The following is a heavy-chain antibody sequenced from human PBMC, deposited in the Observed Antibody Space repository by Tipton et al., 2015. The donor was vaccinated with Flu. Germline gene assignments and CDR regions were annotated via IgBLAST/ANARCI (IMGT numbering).Heavy chain of an antibody. CDR2: IYYSGST. Sequence: TLSLTCTVSGGSISRYYWSWIRQPPGKGLEWIGCIYYSGSTNYNPSLKSRVTISVDTSKNQFSLKLSSVTAADTAVYYCARGWFGPWYFDLWGRGTLVTVSS. J-gene: IGHJ2*01. CDR1: GGSISRYY. V-gene: IGHV4-59*08. D-gene: IGHD3-10*01. CDR3: ARGWFGPWYFDL.